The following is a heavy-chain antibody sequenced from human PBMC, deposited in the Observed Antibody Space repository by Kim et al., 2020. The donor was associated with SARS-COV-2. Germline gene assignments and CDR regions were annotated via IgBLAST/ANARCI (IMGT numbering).Heavy chain of an antibody. D-gene: IGHD2-15*01. Sequence: GGSLRLSCAAPGFTFNNYWMNWVRQAPGKGLEWVSRISSDGSYITYGDSVRGRFAISRDNAKSTLYLQMNSLRAEDTAVYFCARALSGTNCYDYWGQGTL. CDR3: ARALSGTNCYDY. V-gene: IGHV3-74*01. CDR2: ISSDGSYI. CDR1: GFTFNNYW. J-gene: IGHJ4*02.